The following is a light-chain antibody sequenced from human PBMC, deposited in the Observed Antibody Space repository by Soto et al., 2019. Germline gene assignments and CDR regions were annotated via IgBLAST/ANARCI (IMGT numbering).Light chain of an antibody. CDR2: ATS. V-gene: IGKV3-15*01. Sequence: EIVVTQSPATLSVSPGERATLSCRASQSVGNNFAWYQQKPGQAPRLLIFATSTWATGVPARFSGSGSGTEFTLTISSLQSEDFAVYYCQQYGDWPLTFGGGAKVEI. J-gene: IGKJ4*01. CDR1: QSVGNN. CDR3: QQYGDWPLT.